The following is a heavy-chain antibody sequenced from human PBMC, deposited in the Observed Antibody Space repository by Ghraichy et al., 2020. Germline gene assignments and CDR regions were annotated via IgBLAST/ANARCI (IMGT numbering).Heavy chain of an antibody. CDR3: ARDLGVLKFADFKSSSWYMGY. J-gene: IGHJ4*02. CDR2: ISAYNGNT. D-gene: IGHD6-13*01. V-gene: IGHV1-18*01. CDR1: GYTFTSYG. Sequence: ASVKVSCKASGYTFTSYGISWVRQAPGQGLEWMGWISAYNGNTNYAQKLQGRVTMTTDTSTSTAYMELRSLRSDDTAVYYCARDLGVLKFADFKSSSWYMGYWGQGTLVTVSS.